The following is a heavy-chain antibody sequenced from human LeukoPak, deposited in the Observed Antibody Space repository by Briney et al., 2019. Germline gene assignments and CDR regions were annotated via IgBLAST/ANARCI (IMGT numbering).Heavy chain of an antibody. Sequence: GGSLRLSCAASGFTVSSNYVSWVHQAPGKGLEWVSVIYSGGSTYYADSVKGRFTISRDNSKNTPYLQMNSLRAEDTAVYYCARVLRTLVGATHRAEYFQHWGQGTLVTVSS. CDR1: GFTVSSNY. CDR3: ARVLRTLVGATHRAEYFQH. V-gene: IGHV3-53*01. J-gene: IGHJ1*01. CDR2: IYSGGST. D-gene: IGHD1-26*01.